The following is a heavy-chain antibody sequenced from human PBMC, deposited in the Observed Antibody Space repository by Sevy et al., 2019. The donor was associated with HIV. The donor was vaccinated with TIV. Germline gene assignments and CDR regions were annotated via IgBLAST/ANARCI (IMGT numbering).Heavy chain of an antibody. Sequence: GGSLRLSCAGSGFTFSSYTMNWVRQAPGKGLEWVSSISSSSSYIYYADSVKGRFTISRDNAKNSLYLQMNSLRAEDTAVYYCARGPCSSTSCPVPNWFDPWGQGTLVTVSS. CDR1: GFTFSSYT. CDR3: ARGPCSSTSCPVPNWFDP. V-gene: IGHV3-21*01. D-gene: IGHD2-2*01. CDR2: ISSSSSYI. J-gene: IGHJ5*02.